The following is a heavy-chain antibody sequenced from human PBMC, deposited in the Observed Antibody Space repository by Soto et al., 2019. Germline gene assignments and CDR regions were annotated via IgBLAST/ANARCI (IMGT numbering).Heavy chain of an antibody. CDR3: ARDPAYDFWSGYLAQ. D-gene: IGHD3-3*01. Sequence: SETLSLTCTFSGCSISSYYWSLIRQHPGKGLEWIGYIYYSGSTYYNPSLKSRVTISVDTSKNQFSLKLSSVTAADTAVYYCARDPAYDFWSGYLAQWGQGTLVTVSS. V-gene: IGHV4-30-4*08. J-gene: IGHJ4*02. CDR2: IYYSGST. CDR1: GCSISSYY.